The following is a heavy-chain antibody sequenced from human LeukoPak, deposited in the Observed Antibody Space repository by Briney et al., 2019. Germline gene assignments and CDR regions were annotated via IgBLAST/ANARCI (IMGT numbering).Heavy chain of an antibody. CDR3: ARGTEPTWMLETFDI. CDR2: INWNGGST. V-gene: IGHV3-20*04. D-gene: IGHD1-14*01. CDR1: GFTFDDYG. J-gene: IGHJ3*02. Sequence: GGSLRLSCAASGFTFDDYGMSWVRQAPGKGLEWVSGINWNGGSTGYADSVRGRFTISRDNAKNSLYLQMNSLRAEDTALYYCARGTEPTWMLETFDIWGQGTMVTVSS.